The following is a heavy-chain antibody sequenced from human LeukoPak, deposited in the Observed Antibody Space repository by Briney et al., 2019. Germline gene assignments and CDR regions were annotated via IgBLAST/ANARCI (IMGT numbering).Heavy chain of an antibody. Sequence: GGSLRLSCAASGFTFSSYSMNWVRQAPGKGLEWVANIKQDGSEKYYVDSVKGRFTISRDNAKNSLYLQMNSLRAEDTAVYYCARVYAGGNPRLYYFDYWGQGTLVTVSS. CDR3: ARVYAGGNPRLYYFDY. D-gene: IGHD4-23*01. CDR2: IKQDGSEK. V-gene: IGHV3-7*01. CDR1: GFTFSSYS. J-gene: IGHJ4*02.